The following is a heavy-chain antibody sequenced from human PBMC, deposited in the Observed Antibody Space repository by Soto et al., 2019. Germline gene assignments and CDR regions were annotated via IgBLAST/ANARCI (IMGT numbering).Heavy chain of an antibody. D-gene: IGHD6-19*01. CDR3: AQTLGLAVAGPGRFDL. CDR2: ITPMFGTA. J-gene: IGHJ2*01. Sequence: QVQLVQSGAEVKKYGSSVKVSCKASGGTFSRNAISWVRQAPGQGLEWMGGITPMFGTANYAQRFQGRVTITADESTRTASMQLSSLRSDDTAVYYCAQTLGLAVAGPGRFDLWGRGTLVTVSS. CDR1: GGTFSRNA. V-gene: IGHV1-69*12.